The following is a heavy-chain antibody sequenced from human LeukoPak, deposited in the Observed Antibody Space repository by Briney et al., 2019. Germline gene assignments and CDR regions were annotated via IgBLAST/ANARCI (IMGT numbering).Heavy chain of an antibody. J-gene: IGHJ5*02. Sequence: PGGSLRLSCAASGFTFSSYSMNWVRQAPGKGLEWVSSISSSSSYIYYADSVKGRFTISRDNAKNSLYLQMNSLRAEDTAVYYCARDSLGYCSGGSCYSYWFDPWGQGTLVTVSS. CDR2: ISSSSSYI. CDR1: GFTFSSYS. V-gene: IGHV3-21*01. CDR3: ARDSLGYCSGGSCYSYWFDP. D-gene: IGHD2-15*01.